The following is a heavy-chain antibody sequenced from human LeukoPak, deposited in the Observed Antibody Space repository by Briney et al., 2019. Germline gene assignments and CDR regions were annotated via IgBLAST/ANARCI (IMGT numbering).Heavy chain of an antibody. D-gene: IGHD3-22*01. J-gene: IGHJ4*02. Sequence: GGSLRLSCAASGFTFSSYAMSWVRQAPGKGLEWVSAISGSGGSTYYADSVKGRFTISRDNSKNTLYLQMNSLRAEDTAVYYCARGHYYDSSGYYTYWGQGTLVTVSS. CDR3: ARGHYYDSSGYYTY. V-gene: IGHV3-23*01. CDR1: GFTFSSYA. CDR2: ISGSGGST.